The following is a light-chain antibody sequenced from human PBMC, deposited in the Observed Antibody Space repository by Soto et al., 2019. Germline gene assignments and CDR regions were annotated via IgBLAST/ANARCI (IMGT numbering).Light chain of an antibody. J-gene: IGKJ1*01. CDR3: QQSYSTSWT. CDR2: DAS. Sequence: IQMTQSPSTLSASVGDRVTLTCRASRSINAWLAWYQQKPGKAPKLLIYDASSLQSGVPSRFSGSGSGTDFTLTISSLQPEDFATYYCQQSYSTSWTFGQGTKVDIK. CDR1: RSINAW. V-gene: IGKV1-39*01.